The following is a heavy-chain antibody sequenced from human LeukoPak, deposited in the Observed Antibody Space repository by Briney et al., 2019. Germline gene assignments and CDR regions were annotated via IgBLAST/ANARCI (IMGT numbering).Heavy chain of an antibody. V-gene: IGHV4-30-4*01. Sequence: SETLSRNCTVSGGSISSGDYYWSWIRQPPGKGLEWIGYIYYSGSTYYNPSLKSRVTISVDTSKNQFSLKLSSVTAADTAVYYCARDGSYYYYGMDVWGQGTTVTVSS. J-gene: IGHJ6*02. CDR2: IYYSGST. CDR1: GGSISSGDYY. CDR3: ARDGSYYYYGMDV.